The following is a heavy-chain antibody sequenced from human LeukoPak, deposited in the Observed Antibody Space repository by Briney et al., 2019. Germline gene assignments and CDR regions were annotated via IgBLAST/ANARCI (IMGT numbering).Heavy chain of an antibody. Sequence: GGSLRLSCAASGFTFSSYATSWVRQAPGKGLDWVSLISDSVGGTYYADSVKGRFTISRDNSKNTLYLQMNSLRAEDTAVYYCAKGGSSGWYHLDFWGQGTLVTVSS. J-gene: IGHJ4*02. CDR2: ISDSVGGT. CDR3: AKGGSSGWYHLDF. V-gene: IGHV3-23*01. D-gene: IGHD6-19*01. CDR1: GFTFSSYA.